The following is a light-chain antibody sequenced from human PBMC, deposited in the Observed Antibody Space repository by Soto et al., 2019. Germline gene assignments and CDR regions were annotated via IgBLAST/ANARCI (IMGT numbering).Light chain of an antibody. CDR3: QQSYSTPPT. Sequence: DLQMTQSPSPLSASVGDKDPITFRASQSISSYLNWYQQKPGKAPKLLIYAASSLQSGVPSRFSGSGSGTDFTLTISSLQPEDFATYYCQQSYSTPPTFGQGTKVAI. J-gene: IGKJ1*01. CDR2: AAS. V-gene: IGKV1-39*01. CDR1: QSISSY.